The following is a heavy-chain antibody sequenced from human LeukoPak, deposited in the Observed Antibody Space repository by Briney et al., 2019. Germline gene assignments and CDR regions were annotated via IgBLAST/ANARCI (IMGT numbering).Heavy chain of an antibody. CDR3: AKNRDIVVVPAAIDY. D-gene: IGHD2-2*01. V-gene: IGHV3-7*01. Sequence: GGSLRLSCAASGFNFGEFWMAWVRQTPGMGLEWVADIKEDGSESFYADSVKGRFTISRDSSKNTLYLQMNSLRAEDTAVYYCAKNRDIVVVPAAIDYWGQGTLVTVSS. J-gene: IGHJ4*02. CDR2: IKEDGSES. CDR1: GFNFGEFW.